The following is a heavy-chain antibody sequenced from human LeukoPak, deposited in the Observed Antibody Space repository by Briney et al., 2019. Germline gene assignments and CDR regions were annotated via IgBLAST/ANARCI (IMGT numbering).Heavy chain of an antibody. CDR1: GFTFGDYA. CDR2: ISSSGSTI. D-gene: IGHD6-13*01. J-gene: IGHJ4*02. CDR3: VASSWAYYFDY. Sequence: PGRSLRLSCTASGFTFGDYALSWFRQAPGKGLEWVSYISSSGSTIYYADSVKGRFTISRDNAKNSQYLQMNSLRVEDTAVYYCVASSWAYYFDYWGQGTLVTVSS. V-gene: IGHV3-48*03.